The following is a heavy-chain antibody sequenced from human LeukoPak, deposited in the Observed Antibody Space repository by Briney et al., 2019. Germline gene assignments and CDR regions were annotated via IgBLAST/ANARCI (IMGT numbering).Heavy chain of an antibody. Sequence: SETLSLTCTVSGGSISSYYWSWIRQPAGKGLEWIGEINHSGSTNYNPSLKSRVTVSVDTSKNQFSLKLSSVTAADTAVYYCARLRDYVGDYWGQGTLVTVSS. D-gene: IGHD4-17*01. V-gene: IGHV4-34*01. J-gene: IGHJ4*02. CDR1: GGSISSYY. CDR3: ARLRDYVGDY. CDR2: INHSGST.